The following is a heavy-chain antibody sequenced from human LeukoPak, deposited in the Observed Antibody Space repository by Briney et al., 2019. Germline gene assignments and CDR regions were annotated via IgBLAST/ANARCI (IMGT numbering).Heavy chain of an antibody. J-gene: IGHJ4*02. D-gene: IGHD5-18*01. V-gene: IGHV3-23*01. CDR2: ISGSGNNR. Sequence: GGSLRLSCAASGFTFSSYAMSWVRQAPGKGLEWVSVISGSGNNRNYADSVKGRFTISRDNSKNTLYLQMNSLRAEDTAVYYCAKDGDGYSYGPYYFDYWGQGTLVTVSS. CDR1: GFTFSSYA. CDR3: AKDGDGYSYGPYYFDY.